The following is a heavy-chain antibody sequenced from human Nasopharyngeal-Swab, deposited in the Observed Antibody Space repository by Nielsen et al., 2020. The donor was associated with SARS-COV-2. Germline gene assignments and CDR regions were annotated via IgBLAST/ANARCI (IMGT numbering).Heavy chain of an antibody. CDR3: AREVVGPAAKFSYYYYYMDV. J-gene: IGHJ6*03. V-gene: IGHV4-61*08. D-gene: IGHD2-2*01. CDR2: IYYSGST. Sequence: SETLSLTCTVSGGSISSGGYFWGWIRQYPGKGLEWIGYIYYSGSTYSNPSLKSRVTISVETSKNQFSLKLSSVTAADTAVYYCAREVVGPAAKFSYYYYYMDVWGKGTTVTVSS. CDR1: GGSISSGGYF.